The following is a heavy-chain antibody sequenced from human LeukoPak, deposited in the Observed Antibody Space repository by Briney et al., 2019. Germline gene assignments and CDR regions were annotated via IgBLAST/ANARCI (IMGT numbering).Heavy chain of an antibody. CDR1: GGSISSSSYY. D-gene: IGHD4-23*01. CDR2: IYYSGST. J-gene: IGHJ4*02. Sequence: SETLSLTCTVSGGSISSSSYYWGWIRQPPGKGLEWIGSIYYSGSTYYNPSLKSRVTISVDTPKNQFSLKLSSVTAADTAVYYCASENVGDYGGLLHYFDYWGQGTLVTVSS. CDR3: ASENVGDYGGLLHYFDY. V-gene: IGHV4-39*01.